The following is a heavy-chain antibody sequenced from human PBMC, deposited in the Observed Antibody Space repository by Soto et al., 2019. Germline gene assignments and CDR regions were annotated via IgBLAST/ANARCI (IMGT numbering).Heavy chain of an antibody. CDR1: GFTFSTYA. Sequence: QMQLVESGGGVVRPGRSLRLSCAGSGFTFSTYAVHWVRQAPGKGLEWVAVISNDGNNKYYADSVKGRFTMSRDNSKNTLFLQMNSLKSEDTAVYYCEVVNDGFNIWGRGTLVTVSS. J-gene: IGHJ3*02. CDR2: ISNDGNNK. V-gene: IGHV3-30*04. CDR3: EVVNDGFNI. D-gene: IGHD2-15*01.